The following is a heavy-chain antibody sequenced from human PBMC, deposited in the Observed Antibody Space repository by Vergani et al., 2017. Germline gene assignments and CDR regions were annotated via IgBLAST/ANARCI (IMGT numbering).Heavy chain of an antibody. J-gene: IGHJ1*01. Sequence: EVQLLESGGGLVQPGGSRRLSCAGAGFTFDTYTMAYVRQAPGKGLEWVATISSGGGDIFYADSVKGRFTISRDNSKNTLFLQMNSLKDEDTAVYYCTTAWGLYYLHVEYFRYLGRGTLVSVSS. D-gene: IGHD3-10*01. CDR1: GFTFDTYT. V-gene: IGHV3-23*01. CDR3: TTAWGLYYLHVEYFRY. CDR2: ISSGGGDI.